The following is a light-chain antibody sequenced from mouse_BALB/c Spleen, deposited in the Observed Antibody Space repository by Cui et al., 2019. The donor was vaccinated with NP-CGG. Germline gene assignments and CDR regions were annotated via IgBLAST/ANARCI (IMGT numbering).Light chain of an antibody. CDR3: ALWYSNHWV. J-gene: IGLJ1*01. CDR1: TGAVTTSNY. Sequence: QDLMTHASARTTSPGETVTLTCRSSTGAVTTSNYANWVQEKPDHLFTGLIGGTNNRVPGVPARFSGSLIGDKAVLTITGAQTEDEAIYFCALWYSNHWVFGGGTKLTVL. CDR2: GTN. V-gene: IGLV1*01.